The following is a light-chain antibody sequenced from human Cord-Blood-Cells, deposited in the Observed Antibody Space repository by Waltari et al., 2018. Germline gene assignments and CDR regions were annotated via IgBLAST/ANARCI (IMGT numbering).Light chain of an antibody. J-gene: IGLJ1*01. CDR2: HVS. CDR3: SSYTSSSLYV. V-gene: IGLV2-14*01. Sequence: QSALTQPASVAGSPGQSITISCTGTSSDVGGYNYVSWYQQHPAKAPKLMIYHVSKRPSGVSNRFSGSKSGNTASLTISGLQAEDEADYYCSSYTSSSLYVFGTGTKVTVL. CDR1: SSDVGGYNY.